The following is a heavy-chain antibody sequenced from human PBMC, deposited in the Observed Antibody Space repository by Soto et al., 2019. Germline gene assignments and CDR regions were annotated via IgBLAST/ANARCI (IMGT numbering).Heavy chain of an antibody. J-gene: IGHJ6*02. V-gene: IGHV1-18*01. Sequence: ASVKVSCKASGYTFTSYFITWVRQAPGQGLEWMGWISAYNGNTNYAQMLQGRVTMTTDTSTATAYMEMRSLRSDDTAVNYCARQNYYSGMDVWGQGTTVTVSS. CDR3: ARQNYYSGMDV. CDR2: ISAYNGNT. CDR1: GYTFTSYF.